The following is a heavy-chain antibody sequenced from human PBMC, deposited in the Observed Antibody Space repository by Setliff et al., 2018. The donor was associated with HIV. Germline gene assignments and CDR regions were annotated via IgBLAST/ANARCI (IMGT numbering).Heavy chain of an antibody. V-gene: IGHV1-69*13. D-gene: IGHD3-10*01. CDR2: ITPIFGTP. CDR3: ATAGEMATIGYSYYYMGV. CDR1: GGTFSRNA. Sequence: SVKVSCKASGGTFSRNAISWVRQAPGQGLEWIGGITPIFGTPKYAQKFQGRVTITADESRSTAYLGLSSLRSEDTAVYYCATAGEMATIGYSYYYMGVWGKGTTVTVS. J-gene: IGHJ6*03.